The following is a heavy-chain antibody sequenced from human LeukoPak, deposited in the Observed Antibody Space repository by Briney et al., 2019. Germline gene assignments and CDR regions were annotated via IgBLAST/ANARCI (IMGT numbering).Heavy chain of an antibody. CDR3: ARADWDTAMIDY. D-gene: IGHD5-18*01. CDR1: GFTLSRYS. Sequence: GGSLRLSCAASGFTLSRYSMNWVRQAPGKGLEWVSSISSGSCYIYYAGSVKGRFTISRDNAKNSLYLQMNSLRAEDTAVYYCARADWDTAMIDYWGQGTLVTVSS. V-gene: IGHV3-21*01. CDR2: ISSGSCYI. J-gene: IGHJ4*02.